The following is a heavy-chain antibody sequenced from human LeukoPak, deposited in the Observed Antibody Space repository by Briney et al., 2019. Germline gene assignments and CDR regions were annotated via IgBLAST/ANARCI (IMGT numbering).Heavy chain of an antibody. CDR3: ARLLYSGSYYFDY. CDR1: GYSFTSYW. Sequence: GGSLKISCKGSGYSFTSYWIGWVRPMPGKGLEWMGIFYPGDSDTRYSPSFQGQVTISADKSISTAYLQWSSLKASDTAMYYCARLLYSGSYYFDYWGQGTLVTVSS. CDR2: FYPGDSDT. D-gene: IGHD1-26*01. J-gene: IGHJ4*02. V-gene: IGHV5-51*01.